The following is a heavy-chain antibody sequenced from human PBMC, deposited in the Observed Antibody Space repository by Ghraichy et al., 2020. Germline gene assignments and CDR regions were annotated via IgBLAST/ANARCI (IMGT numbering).Heavy chain of an antibody. V-gene: IGHV2-70*01. CDR2: IDWDDDK. CDR1: GFSLSTSGMC. D-gene: IGHD6-13*01. J-gene: IGHJ4*02. CDR3: ARGSRYSSSWRQFDY. Sequence: SGPTLVKPTQTLTLTCTFSGFSLSTSGMCVSWIRQPPGKALEWLALIDWDDDKYYSTSLKTRLTISKDTSKNQVVLTMTNMDPVDTATYYCARGSRYSSSWRQFDYWGQGTLVTVSS.